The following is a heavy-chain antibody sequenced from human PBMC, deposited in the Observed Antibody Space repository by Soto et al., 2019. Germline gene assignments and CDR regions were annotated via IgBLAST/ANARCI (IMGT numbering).Heavy chain of an antibody. CDR1: RGAFSSYA. V-gene: IGHV1-69*13. D-gene: IGHD3-22*01. Sequence: SVEVSSKASRGAFSSYASSWARHSPGQGLEWMGGIIPIFGTANYAQKFQGRVTITADESTSTAYMELSSLRSEDTAVYYCARGDYYDSSGLSPIGYYYYYGMDVWGQGTTVTVSS. CDR3: ARGDYYDSSGLSPIGYYYYYGMDV. J-gene: IGHJ6*02. CDR2: IIPIFGTA.